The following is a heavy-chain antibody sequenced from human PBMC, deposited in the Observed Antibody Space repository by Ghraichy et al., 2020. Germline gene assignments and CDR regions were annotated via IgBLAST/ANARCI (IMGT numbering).Heavy chain of an antibody. V-gene: IGHV1-46*01. Sequence: ASVKVSCKASGYTFTSYYMHWVRQAPGQGLEWMGIINPSGGSTSYAQKFQGRVTMTRDTSTSTVYMELSSLRSEDTAVYYCARDDRDYGDYGGHYYYCYGMDVWGQGTTVTVSS. CDR3: ARDDRDYGDYGGHYYYCYGMDV. CDR1: GYTFTSYY. D-gene: IGHD4-17*01. CDR2: INPSGGST. J-gene: IGHJ6*02.